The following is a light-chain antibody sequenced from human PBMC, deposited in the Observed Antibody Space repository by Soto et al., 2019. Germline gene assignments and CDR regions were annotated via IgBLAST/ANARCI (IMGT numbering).Light chain of an antibody. CDR3: QQYENIPT. CDR2: DAS. Sequence: DIKKTQSQLSLSASVGDRVTITCQASQNINNYLNWYKQKPGRAPKLLIYDASNLEAGVPSRFRGSGSGTDFTFTIRRLKPEDIATYYCQQYENIPTFGQGTRREIK. CDR1: QNINNY. V-gene: IGKV1-33*01. J-gene: IGKJ5*01.